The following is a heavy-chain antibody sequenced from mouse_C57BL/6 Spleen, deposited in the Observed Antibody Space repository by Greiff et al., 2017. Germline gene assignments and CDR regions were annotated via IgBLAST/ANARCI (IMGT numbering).Heavy chain of an antibody. CDR2: IYPGSGST. CDR1: GYTFTSYW. D-gene: IGHD3-2*02. J-gene: IGHJ3*01. CDR3: ARTDSSGLGAY. Sequence: QVQLQQSGAEFVKPGASVKMSCKASGYTFTSYWITWVKQRPGQGLEWIGDIYPGSGSTNYNEKFKSKATLTVDTSSSTAYMQLSSLTSEDSAVYYCARTDSSGLGAYWGQGTLVTVSA. V-gene: IGHV1-55*01.